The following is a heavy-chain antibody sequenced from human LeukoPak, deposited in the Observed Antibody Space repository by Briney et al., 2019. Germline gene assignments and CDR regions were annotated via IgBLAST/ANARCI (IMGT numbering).Heavy chain of an antibody. CDR1: GGSISSGGYY. Sequence: SETLSLTCTVSGGSISSGGYYWSWIRQHPGKGLEWIGYIYYSGSTYYNPSLKSRVTISVDTSKNQFSLKLSSVTAADTAVYYCASLSYYDSSPFGYWGQGTLVTVSS. J-gene: IGHJ4*02. D-gene: IGHD3-22*01. CDR3: ASLSYYDSSPFGY. CDR2: IYYSGST. V-gene: IGHV4-31*03.